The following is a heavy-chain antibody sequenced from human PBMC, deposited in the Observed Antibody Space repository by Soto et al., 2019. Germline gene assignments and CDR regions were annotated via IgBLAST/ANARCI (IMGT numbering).Heavy chain of an antibody. CDR3: ARGGKGRYYYDSSGYSLYYYYGMDV. CDR2: IIPIFGTA. Sequence: GASVKVSCKASGGTFSSYAISWVRQAPGQGLEWMGGIIPIFGTANYAQKFQGRVTITADESTSTAYMELSSLRSEDTAVYYCARGGKGRYYYDSSGYSLYYYYGMDVWGQGTTVTVSS. D-gene: IGHD3-22*01. V-gene: IGHV1-69*13. CDR1: GGTFSSYA. J-gene: IGHJ6*02.